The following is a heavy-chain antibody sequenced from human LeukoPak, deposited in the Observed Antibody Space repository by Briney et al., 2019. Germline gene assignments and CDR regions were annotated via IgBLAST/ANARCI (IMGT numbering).Heavy chain of an antibody. CDR3: VRDGSYKFDY. CDR2: IKSDGIDT. Sequence: GGSLRLSCEVSGFTFSNSWMHWVRQIPGKGLVWVSRIKSDGIDTLYADSVKGRFTISRDNAKNTVYLQKNSLRVEDTAVYYCVRDGSYKFDYWGQGTLVTVSS. V-gene: IGHV3-74*01. J-gene: IGHJ4*02. D-gene: IGHD1-26*01. CDR1: GFTFSNSW.